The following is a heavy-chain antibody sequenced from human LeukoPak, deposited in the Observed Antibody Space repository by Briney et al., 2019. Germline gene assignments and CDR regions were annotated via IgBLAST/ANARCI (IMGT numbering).Heavy chain of an antibody. V-gene: IGHV5-51*01. CDR1: GYNFATYW. CDR3: ARREGSDYYRVDY. J-gene: IGHJ4*02. D-gene: IGHD4-17*01. Sequence: GESLKISCEGSGYNFATYWIGWVRQTPGKGLEWMGTINPGDSDTKYSPSFQGQVTMSADRSISTVYLQWSSLKASDTAMYYCARREGSDYYRVDYWGQGDLVTVSS. CDR2: INPGDSDT.